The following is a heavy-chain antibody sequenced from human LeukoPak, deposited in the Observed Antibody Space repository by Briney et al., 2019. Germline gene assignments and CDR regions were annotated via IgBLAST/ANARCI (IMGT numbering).Heavy chain of an antibody. Sequence: GGSLRLSCAASGFTFSSYSMHWVRQAPGKGLEWVAVISYDGSNKYYADSVKGRFTISRDNSKNTLYLQMNSLRAEDTAVYYCANEWELGSFDYWGQGTLVTVSS. CDR3: ANEWELGSFDY. D-gene: IGHD1-26*01. J-gene: IGHJ4*02. CDR1: GFTFSSYS. V-gene: IGHV3-30*18. CDR2: ISYDGSNK.